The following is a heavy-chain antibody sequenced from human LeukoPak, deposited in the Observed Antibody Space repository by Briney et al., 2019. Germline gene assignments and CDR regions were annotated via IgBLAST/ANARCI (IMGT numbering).Heavy chain of an antibody. D-gene: IGHD6-13*01. V-gene: IGHV4-34*01. Sequence: SETLSLTCAVYGGSFIGYYWSWIRQPPGKGLEWIGEINHSGSTNYNPSLKSRVTISVDTSKNQFSLKLSSVTAADTAVYYCGRQQLVSRYYYYYYMDVWGKGTTVTVSS. CDR3: GRQQLVSRYYYYYYMDV. J-gene: IGHJ6*03. CDR1: GGSFIGYY. CDR2: INHSGST.